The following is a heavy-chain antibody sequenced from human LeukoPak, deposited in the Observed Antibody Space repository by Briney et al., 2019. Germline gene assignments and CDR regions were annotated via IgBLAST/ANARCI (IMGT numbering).Heavy chain of an antibody. CDR1: GYSISSNY. V-gene: IGHV4-59*01. Sequence: PSETLSLTCSVSGYSISSNYWNWIRQPPGKGLEWIGYVYYSGNTNYNPSLKSRVTISIDTSKNQFSLKLSSVTAADTAVYYCARASSGYRSSFYFDYWGPGTLVPVSS. D-gene: IGHD5-18*01. J-gene: IGHJ4*02. CDR3: ARASSGYRSSFYFDY. CDR2: VYYSGNT.